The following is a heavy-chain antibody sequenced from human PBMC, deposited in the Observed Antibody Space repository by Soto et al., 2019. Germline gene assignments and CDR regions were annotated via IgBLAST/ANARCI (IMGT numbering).Heavy chain of an antibody. CDR2: IYTSGST. V-gene: IGHV4-4*07. D-gene: IGHD3-22*01. Sequence: TLSLTCTVSGGSISSYYWSWIRQPAGKGLEWIGRIYTSGSTNYNPSLKSRVTMSVDTSKNQFSLKLSSVTAADTAVYYCASTTYYYDSSGYYYVDYWGQGTLVTVSS. J-gene: IGHJ4*02. CDR1: GGSISSYY. CDR3: ASTTYYYDSSGYYYVDY.